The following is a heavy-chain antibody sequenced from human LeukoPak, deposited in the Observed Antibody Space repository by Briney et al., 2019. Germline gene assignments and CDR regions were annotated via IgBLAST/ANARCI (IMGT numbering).Heavy chain of an antibody. V-gene: IGHV4-4*09. CDR2: IYHTGET. CDR3: ARGRFAELLFDI. D-gene: IGHD3-10*01. CDR1: GGSMSTYY. J-gene: IGHJ4*02. Sequence: SETLSLTCTVSGGSMSTYYWSWIRQPPGKGLEWIASIYHTGETHYHPSLKSRVSISVDTSNNQFSLRSTSATAADTAMYYCARGRFAELLFDIWGQGTLVTVSS.